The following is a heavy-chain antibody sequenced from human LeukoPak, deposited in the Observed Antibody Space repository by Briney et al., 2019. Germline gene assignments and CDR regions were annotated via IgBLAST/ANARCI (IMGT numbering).Heavy chain of an antibody. V-gene: IGHV4-34*01. Sequence: SETLSLTCAVYGGSFSGYYWSWLRQPPGKGLEWIGEINHSGSTNYNPSLKSRVTISVDTSKNQFSLKLSSVTAADTAVYYCARSRGYSYGSYFDYWGQGTLVTVSS. J-gene: IGHJ4*02. CDR3: ARSRGYSYGSYFDY. CDR1: GGSFSGYY. D-gene: IGHD5-18*01. CDR2: INHSGST.